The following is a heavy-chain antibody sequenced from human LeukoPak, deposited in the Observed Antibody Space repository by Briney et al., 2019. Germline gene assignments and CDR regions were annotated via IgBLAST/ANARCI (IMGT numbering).Heavy chain of an antibody. V-gene: IGHV1-69*05. D-gene: IGHD2-15*01. CDR2: IIPIFGTA. J-gene: IGHJ6*03. Sequence: ASVKVSCKASGGTFSSYAISWVRQAPGQGREWMGRIIPIFGTANYAQKFQGRVTITTDESTSTAYMELSSLRSEDTAVYYCARDCSGGSCYSLFGFYYYMDVWGKGTTVTVSS. CDR3: ARDCSGGSCYSLFGFYYYMDV. CDR1: GGTFSSYA.